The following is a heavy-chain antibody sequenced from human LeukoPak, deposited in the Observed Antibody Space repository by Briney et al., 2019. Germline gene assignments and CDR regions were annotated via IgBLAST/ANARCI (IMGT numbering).Heavy chain of an antibody. CDR2: FDPEDGET. V-gene: IGHV1-24*01. D-gene: IGHD4-23*01. CDR3: ARDWGSDYGGNRPFDY. Sequence: GASVKVSCKVSGYTLTELSMHWVRQAPGKGLEWMGGFDPEDGETIYAQKFQGRVTMTEDTSTDTAYMELSRLRSDDTAVYYCARDWGSDYGGNRPFDYWGQGTLVTVSS. J-gene: IGHJ4*02. CDR1: GYTLTELS.